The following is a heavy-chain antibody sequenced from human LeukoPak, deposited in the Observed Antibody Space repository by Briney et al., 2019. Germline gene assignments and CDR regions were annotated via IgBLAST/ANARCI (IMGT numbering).Heavy chain of an antibody. CDR3: ARVDYYGSGSFDY. D-gene: IGHD3-10*01. V-gene: IGHV4-30-2*01. Sequence: PSQTLSLTCAVSGDSFSSGGYSWTWIRQPPGKGLEWIGYIYHSGTTYYNPSLKSRVTISIDTSKTQFSLKLSSVTAADTAVYYCARVDYYGSGSFDYWGQGTLVTVSS. CDR2: IYHSGTT. CDR1: GDSFSSGGYS. J-gene: IGHJ4*02.